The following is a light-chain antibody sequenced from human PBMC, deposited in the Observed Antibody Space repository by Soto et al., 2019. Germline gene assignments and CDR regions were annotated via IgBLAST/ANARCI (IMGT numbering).Light chain of an antibody. Sequence: AVRMSQPPSSLSASTGGRVTMSCRASQGIRNYLAWYQQKPGKAPKLLIYAASTLQSGVPPRFSGSGSGTDFTLTISCLQSEDFATYYCQQYYSYPHTFGGGTNADIK. V-gene: IGKV1-8*01. CDR1: QGIRNY. J-gene: IGKJ4*02. CDR3: QQYYSYPHT. CDR2: AAS.